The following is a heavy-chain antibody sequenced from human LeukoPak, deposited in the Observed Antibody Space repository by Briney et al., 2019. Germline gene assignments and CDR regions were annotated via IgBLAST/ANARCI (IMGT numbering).Heavy chain of an antibody. J-gene: IGHJ3*02. CDR1: GYTFTSYG. Sequence: ASVKVSCKASGYTFTSYGISWVRQAPGQGLEWMGWISAYNGNTIYAQKFQGRVTMTEDTSTDTAYMELSSLRSEDTAVYYCATGLSYYDSSGYYRVHAFDIWGQGTMVTVSS. CDR3: ATGLSYYDSSGYYRVHAFDI. D-gene: IGHD3-22*01. V-gene: IGHV1-18*01. CDR2: ISAYNGNT.